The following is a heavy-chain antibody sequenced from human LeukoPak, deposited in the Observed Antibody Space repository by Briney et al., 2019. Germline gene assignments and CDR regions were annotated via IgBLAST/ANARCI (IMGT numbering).Heavy chain of an antibody. CDR1: GFTFSSYG. D-gene: IGHD1-26*01. V-gene: IGHV3-23*01. Sequence: PGGSLRLSCAASGFTFSSYGMNWVRQAPGKGLEWVSAISGSGTNTYYADSVKGRFTISRDNSKNTLFLQMNSLRAEDTAVYYCARVGSGSPSDYWGQGTLVTVSS. J-gene: IGHJ4*02. CDR2: ISGSGTNT. CDR3: ARVGSGSPSDY.